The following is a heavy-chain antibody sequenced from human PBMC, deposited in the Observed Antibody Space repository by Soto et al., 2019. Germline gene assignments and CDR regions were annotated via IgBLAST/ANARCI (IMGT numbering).Heavy chain of an antibody. CDR3: ARRPAAGYCSSTSCHTDGDY. J-gene: IGHJ4*02. CDR2: IYYSGST. V-gene: IGHV4-39*01. D-gene: IGHD2-2*02. Sequence: SETLSLTCTVSGGSISSSSYYWGWIRQPPGKGLEWIGSIYYSGSTYYNPSLKSRVTISVDTSKNQFSLKLSSVTAADTAVYYCARRPAAGYCSSTSCHTDGDYWGQGTLVTVSS. CDR1: GGSISSSSYY.